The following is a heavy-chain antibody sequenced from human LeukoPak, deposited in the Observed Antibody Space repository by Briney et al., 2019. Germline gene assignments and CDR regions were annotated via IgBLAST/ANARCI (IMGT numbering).Heavy chain of an antibody. Sequence: GGSLRLSCAASGFTFSSYWMHWVRQAPGKGLVWVSRINSDGSSTSYADSVKGRFTISRDNAKNTLYLQMNSLRAEDTAVYYCAKSSGWFNPPSDYWGQGTLVTVSS. V-gene: IGHV3-74*01. CDR3: AKSSGWFNPPSDY. J-gene: IGHJ4*02. CDR1: GFTFSSYW. CDR2: INSDGSST. D-gene: IGHD6-19*01.